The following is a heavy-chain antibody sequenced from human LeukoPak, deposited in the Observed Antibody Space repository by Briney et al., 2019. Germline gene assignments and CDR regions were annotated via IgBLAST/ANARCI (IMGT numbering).Heavy chain of an antibody. Sequence: SSETLSLTCTVSVGSISSYYWSWIRQPAGKGLEWIGRIYTSGSTNYNPSLKSRVTMSVDTSKNQFSLKLSSVTAADTAVYYCARDRWSGESDYWGQGTLVTVSS. CDR2: IYTSGST. CDR3: ARDRWSGESDY. D-gene: IGHD4-23*01. J-gene: IGHJ4*02. CDR1: VGSISSYY. V-gene: IGHV4-4*07.